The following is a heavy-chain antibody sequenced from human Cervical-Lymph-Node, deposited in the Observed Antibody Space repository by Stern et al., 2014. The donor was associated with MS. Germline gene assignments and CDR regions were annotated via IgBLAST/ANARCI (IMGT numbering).Heavy chain of an antibody. V-gene: IGHV2-26*02. Sequence: QVPLKESGPVLVKPTETLTLTCTVSGFSLGNSKMGVSWIRQPPGNALEWLIHTFSDDENLYNPALRSRLTISQDTSKSQVVLLMTNMDLVDTATYFCARIDYDWNFSAFDIWGQGTMVTVYS. D-gene: IGHD1-7*01. J-gene: IGHJ3*02. CDR2: TFSDDEN. CDR3: ARIDYDWNFSAFDI. CDR1: GFSLGNSKMG.